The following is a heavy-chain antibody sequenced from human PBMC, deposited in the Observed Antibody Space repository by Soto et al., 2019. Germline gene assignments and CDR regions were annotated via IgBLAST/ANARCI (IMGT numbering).Heavy chain of an antibody. Sequence: QVQLVQSGAEVKKPGASVKVSCKASGYTFTSYAMHWVRQAPGQRLEWMGWINAGNGNTKYSQKFQGRVTITRDTSASRAYMGLSSLRSEDTAVYYCARMGDIVVVVAAEYGMDVWGQGTTVTVSS. J-gene: IGHJ6*02. CDR1: GYTFTSYA. V-gene: IGHV1-3*01. D-gene: IGHD2-15*01. CDR3: ARMGDIVVVVAAEYGMDV. CDR2: INAGNGNT.